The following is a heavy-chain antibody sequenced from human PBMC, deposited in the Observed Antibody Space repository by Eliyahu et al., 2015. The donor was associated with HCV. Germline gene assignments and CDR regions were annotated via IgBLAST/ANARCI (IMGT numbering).Heavy chain of an antibody. CDR1: GDSIIXSSYF. CDR3: ARVPVTPNPPH. D-gene: IGHD2-21*02. CDR2: INYSGST. J-gene: IGHJ4*02. V-gene: IGHV4-39*07. Sequence: QLQLQESGPGLVKPSETLSVTCTVSGDSIIXSSYFWGWIRQPPGMGLEYIGNINYSGSTHYNPSLKSRVTMSVDTSKNVFSLKLSSVTAADTAVYYCARVPVTPNPPHWGQGTLVTVSS.